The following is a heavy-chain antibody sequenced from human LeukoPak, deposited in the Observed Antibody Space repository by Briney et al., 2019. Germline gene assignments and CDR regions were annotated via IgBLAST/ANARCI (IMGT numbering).Heavy chain of an antibody. V-gene: IGHV4-34*01. CDR2: INHSGTT. CDR3: ASSRAYSNSLWYYYMDV. CDR1: GESLSGYY. J-gene: IGHJ6*03. Sequence: SETLSLTCAVYGESLSGYYWSWIRQPPGKGLEWIAEINHSGTTNYNASLNSRVTISLDTSKNQLSLKLTSVTAADTAVYYCASSRAYSNSLWYYYMDVWGKGTTVTVSS. D-gene: IGHD2-2*01.